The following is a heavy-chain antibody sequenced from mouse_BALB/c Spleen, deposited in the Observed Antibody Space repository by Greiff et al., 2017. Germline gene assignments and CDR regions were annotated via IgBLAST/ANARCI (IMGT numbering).Heavy chain of an antibody. CDR1: GFTFSSYA. V-gene: IGHV5-6-5*01. D-gene: IGHD3-2*01. CDR2: ISSGGST. CDR3: ARVDSSAFAY. Sequence: EVKLMESGGGLVKPGGSLKLSCAASGFTFSSYAMSWVRQTPEKRLEWVASISSGGSTYYPDSVKGRFTISRDNARNILYLQMSSLRSEDTAMYYCARVDSSAFAYWGQGTLVTVSA. J-gene: IGHJ3*01.